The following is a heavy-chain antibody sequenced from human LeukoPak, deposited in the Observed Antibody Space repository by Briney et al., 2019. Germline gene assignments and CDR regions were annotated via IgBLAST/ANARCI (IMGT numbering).Heavy chain of an antibody. V-gene: IGHV4-39*07. Sequence: SETLSLTCTVSGGSISSSSYYWGWIRQPPGKGLEWIGSIYYSGSTYYNPSLKSRVTISVDTSKNQFSLKLSSVTAADTAVYYCARVGFIVGATFFDYWGQGTLVTVSS. CDR1: GGSISSSSYY. CDR3: ARVGFIVGATFFDY. CDR2: IYYSGST. J-gene: IGHJ4*02. D-gene: IGHD1-26*01.